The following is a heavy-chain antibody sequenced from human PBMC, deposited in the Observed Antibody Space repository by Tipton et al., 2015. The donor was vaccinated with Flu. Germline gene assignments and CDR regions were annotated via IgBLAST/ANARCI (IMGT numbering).Heavy chain of an antibody. J-gene: IGHJ3*02. V-gene: IGHV3-21*06. D-gene: IGHD4-23*01. CDR1: GFTLRSHS. CDR3: ARDLVNAFDM. Sequence: QLVQSGGGLVKPGGSLRLSCVASGFTLRSHSMNWVRQAPGKGLEWLSSISGSGFYINYADSGKGRFTISRDDAKNSVYLEMNSLRGEDTAVYYCARDLVNAFDMWGQGTMVTVSA. CDR2: ISGSGFYI.